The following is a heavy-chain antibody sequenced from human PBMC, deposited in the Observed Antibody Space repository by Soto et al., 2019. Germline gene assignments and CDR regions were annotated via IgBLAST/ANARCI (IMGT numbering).Heavy chain of an antibody. Sequence: PVGSLRLSCAASEFTVSDNYINWVRQAPGKGLEWVAVISSGGVSYYADSVKGRFTISRDNSRNTVYLQMNSLRAEDTAVYYCASPPGPPASSGMDVWGQGTTVTVSS. J-gene: IGHJ6*02. CDR2: ISSGGVS. V-gene: IGHV3-53*01. CDR1: EFTVSDNY. D-gene: IGHD2-8*02. CDR3: ASPPGPPASSGMDV.